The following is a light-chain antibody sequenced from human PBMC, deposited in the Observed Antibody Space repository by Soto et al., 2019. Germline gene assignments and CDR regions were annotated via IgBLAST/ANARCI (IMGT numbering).Light chain of an antibody. Sequence: DIQMTQSPSSLSASVGDRVTITCRASQGISNYLAWYQQKPGKVPKLLIYAASTLQSGVPSRFSGSGSGTDFTLTISSLQPEDVATYYCKKYNSAPRLTFGPGTKVDIK. V-gene: IGKV1-27*01. CDR2: AAS. J-gene: IGKJ3*01. CDR3: KKYNSAPRLT. CDR1: QGISNY.